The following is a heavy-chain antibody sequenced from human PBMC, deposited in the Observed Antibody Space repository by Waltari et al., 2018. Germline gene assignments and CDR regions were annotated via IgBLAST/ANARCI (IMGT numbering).Heavy chain of an antibody. CDR1: GFTFTNNA. Sequence: QVQLVESGGGVVQPGRSLRLSCAASGFTFTNNAMHWVRQAPGKGLEWVAVIAYDGSKKDYANSVKGRFTISRDNAKNTLYLQMSSLRAEDTALYYCAREGPSYSGFDYWGQGSLVTVSS. V-gene: IGHV3-30-3*01. CDR3: AREGPSYSGFDY. D-gene: IGHD2-21*01. CDR2: IAYDGSKK. J-gene: IGHJ4*02.